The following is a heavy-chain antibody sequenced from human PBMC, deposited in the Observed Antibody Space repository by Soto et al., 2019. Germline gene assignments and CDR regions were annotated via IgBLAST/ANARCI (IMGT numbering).Heavy chain of an antibody. D-gene: IGHD6-13*01. J-gene: IGHJ6*02. CDR1: XXXISSSNW. CDR2: IYHTGIT. V-gene: IGHV4-4*02. Sequence: QESGPGLVKPSXTLSLTXXXXXXXISSSNWXXXXXXXXXXXXXXIGDIYHTGITNYNPSLKSRVTILVDKSKNQFSLKLTSVTAADTAVYYCARYSASGLYYYFGMDVWGQGTTVTVSS. CDR3: ARYSASGLYYYFGMDV.